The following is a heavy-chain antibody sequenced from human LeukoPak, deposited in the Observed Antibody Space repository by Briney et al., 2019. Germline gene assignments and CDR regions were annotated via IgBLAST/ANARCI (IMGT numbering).Heavy chain of an antibody. J-gene: IGHJ4*02. D-gene: IGHD4-17*01. CDR2: TRNKAKSYTT. CDR3: TRVTTLTDYYYDY. Sequence: GGSLRLSCAASGFTFSDHYMDWARQAPGKGLEWVGRTRNKAKSYTTEYAASVKGRFTISRDGSKSSLYLQMKSLKTEDTAMYYCTRVTTLTDYYYDYWGQGTLVTVS. V-gene: IGHV3-72*01. CDR1: GFTFSDHY.